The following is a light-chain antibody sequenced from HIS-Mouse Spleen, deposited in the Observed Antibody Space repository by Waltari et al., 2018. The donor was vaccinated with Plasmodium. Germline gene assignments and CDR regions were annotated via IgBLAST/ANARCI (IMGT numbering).Light chain of an antibody. CDR1: ELPTTY. CDR3: YSTDSSGNHRV. Sequence: SYELTQPPSVSVSPGQKARITCPGDELPTTYPFFYQQKYGQAPVLVIYEDSKRPSGIPERFSGSSSGTMATLTISGAQVEDEADYYCYSTDSSGNHRVFGGGTKLTVL. CDR2: EDS. J-gene: IGLJ3*02. V-gene: IGLV3-10*01.